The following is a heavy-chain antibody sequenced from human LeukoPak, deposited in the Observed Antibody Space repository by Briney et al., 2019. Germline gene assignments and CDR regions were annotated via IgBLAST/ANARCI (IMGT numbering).Heavy chain of an antibody. CDR3: AKDGGVLRYFDWLFFDY. V-gene: IGHV3-23*01. CDR1: GFTFSSYA. CDR2: ISGSGGST. Sequence: QPGGSLRLSCAASGFTFSSYAMSWVRQAPGKGLEWVSAISGSGGSTYYADSVKGRFTISRDNSKNTLYLQMNSLRAEDTAVYYCAKDGGVLRYFDWLFFDYWGQGTLVTVSS. D-gene: IGHD3-9*01. J-gene: IGHJ4*02.